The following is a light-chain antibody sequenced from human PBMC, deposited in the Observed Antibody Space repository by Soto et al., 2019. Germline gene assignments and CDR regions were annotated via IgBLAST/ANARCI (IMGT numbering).Light chain of an antibody. J-gene: IGKJ4*01. CDR3: QQYQRHPPS. CDR2: AAA. V-gene: IGKV1-16*01. Sequence: DIQMTQSPSSLSASVGDRVTIICRASQNINSYLAWFQQRPGKAPKSLIYAAASLQSGVPSRFSGSGSGIDVSLNISSLQSEDIATYYCQQYQRHPPSFGGGTKLEIK. CDR1: QNINSY.